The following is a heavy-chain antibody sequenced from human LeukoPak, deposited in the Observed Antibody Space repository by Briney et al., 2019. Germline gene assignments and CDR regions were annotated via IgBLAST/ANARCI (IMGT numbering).Heavy chain of an antibody. CDR3: ARVYTGNRWHFDY. J-gene: IGHJ4*02. D-gene: IGHD2-2*02. CDR2: IKRDGSEK. CDR1: GFTFSTYW. Sequence: PGVSLRLSCAASGFTFSTYWMSWVRQAPGKGLECVANIKRDGSEKYYVDSVKGRFTIFRDDAKSSLYLQMNSLRAEDTAVYFCARVYTGNRWHFDYWAREPWSPSPQ. V-gene: IGHV3-7*03.